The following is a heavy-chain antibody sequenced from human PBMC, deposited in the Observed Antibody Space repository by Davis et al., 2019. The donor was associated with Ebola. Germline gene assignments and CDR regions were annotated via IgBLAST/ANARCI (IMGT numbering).Heavy chain of an antibody. V-gene: IGHV1-3*01. CDR2: VHGGNGNT. J-gene: IGHJ4*02. Sequence: ASVKVSCKASGFTPTNYAIHWVRQAPRQRLEWMGWVHGGNGNTKYSQRFQGRVTITTDTSASTVYLDLTSLRSDDTAVFYCARASFGYNSGWYADYWGPGSLVTVSS. D-gene: IGHD6-19*01. CDR3: ARASFGYNSGWYADY. CDR1: GFTPTNYA.